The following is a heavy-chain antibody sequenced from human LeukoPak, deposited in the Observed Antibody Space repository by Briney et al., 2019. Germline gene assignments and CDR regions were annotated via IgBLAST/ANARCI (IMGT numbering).Heavy chain of an antibody. CDR3: ARGRSSWSRGVFDY. V-gene: IGHV3-48*04. CDR2: ISNSGSTM. D-gene: IGHD6-13*01. CDR1: GFTFSTYS. J-gene: IGHJ4*02. Sequence: PGGSLRLSCAVSGFTFSTYSMNWVRQAPGKGLEWISYISNSGSTMYYADSVKGRFTISRDNAKNSLYLQMNSLRPEDTAVYYCARGRSSWSRGVFDYWGQGTPVTVSS.